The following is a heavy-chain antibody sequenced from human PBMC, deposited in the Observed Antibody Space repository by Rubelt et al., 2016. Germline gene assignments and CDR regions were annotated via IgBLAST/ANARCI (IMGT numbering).Heavy chain of an antibody. CDR1: GFTFSSYA. D-gene: IGHD1-7*01. V-gene: IGHV3-30*04. CDR2: ISYDGSNK. CDR3: ARDQTGTRKSYYYGMDV. Sequence: SGGGVVQPGRSLRLSCAASGFTFSSYAMHWVRQAPGKGLEWVAVISYDGSNKYYADSVKGRFTISRDNAKNSLYLQMNSLRDEDTAVYYCARDQTGTRKSYYYGMDVWGQGTTVTVSS. J-gene: IGHJ6*02.